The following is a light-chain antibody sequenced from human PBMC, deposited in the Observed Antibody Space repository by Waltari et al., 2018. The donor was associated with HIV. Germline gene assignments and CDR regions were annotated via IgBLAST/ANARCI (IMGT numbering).Light chain of an antibody. CDR3: SSYTSSSTDVV. CDR1: SSDVGGYNY. CDR2: EVS. V-gene: IGLV2-14*01. Sequence: QSALTQPASVSGSPGQSLTLSCTGTSSDVGGYNYVSWYQQHPGKAPKLMIYEVSKRPSGVSNRFSGSKSGNTASLTISGLQAEDEADYYCSSYTSSSTDVVFGGGTKLTVL. J-gene: IGLJ2*01.